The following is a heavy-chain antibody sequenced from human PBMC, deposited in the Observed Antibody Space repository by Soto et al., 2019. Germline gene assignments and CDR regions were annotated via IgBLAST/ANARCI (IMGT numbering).Heavy chain of an antibody. D-gene: IGHD2-15*01. CDR1: GYTFTGYY. Sequence: ASVKVSCKASGYTFTGYYMHWVRQAPGQGLEWMGWINPNSGGTNYAQKFQGWVTMTRDTSISTAYMELSRLRSDDTAVYYCVSAPGGGGYYYGMDVWGQGTTVTVSS. J-gene: IGHJ6*02. CDR2: INPNSGGT. V-gene: IGHV1-2*04. CDR3: VSAPGGGGYYYGMDV.